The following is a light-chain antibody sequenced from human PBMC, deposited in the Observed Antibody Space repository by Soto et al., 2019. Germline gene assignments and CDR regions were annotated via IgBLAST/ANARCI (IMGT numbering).Light chain of an antibody. J-gene: IGKJ5*01. CDR3: QQSFTTPS. CDR2: ATS. Sequence: DIQMTQSPSSLSASVGDRVTITCRASQNINRYLNWYQQKPGTVPKLLIYATSNLQSGVPSRFSGRGFGTDFTLTISSLQPEDFATYYCQQSFTTPSFGQGTRLEIK. CDR1: QNINRY. V-gene: IGKV1-39*01.